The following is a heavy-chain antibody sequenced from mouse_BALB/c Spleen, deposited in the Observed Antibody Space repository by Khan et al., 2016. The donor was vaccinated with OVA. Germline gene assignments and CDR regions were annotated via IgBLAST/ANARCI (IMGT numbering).Heavy chain of an antibody. V-gene: IGHV1-7*01. D-gene: IGHD1-1*01. J-gene: IGHJ3*01. CDR1: GYTFTSYW. CDR2: INPSTGYS. Sequence: QVQLKESGAELAKPGASVKMSRKASGYTFTSYWMHWVKQRPGQGLEWIGYINPSTGYSEYNQKFKDKATLTADKSSSTAYMQLSSLTSDDSAVYYCANHGSSSAWFAYWGQGTLVTVSA. CDR3: ANHGSSSAWFAY.